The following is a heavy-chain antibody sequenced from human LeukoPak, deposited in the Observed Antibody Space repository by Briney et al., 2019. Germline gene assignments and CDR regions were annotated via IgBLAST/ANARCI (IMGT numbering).Heavy chain of an antibody. D-gene: IGHD2-2*01. V-gene: IGHV1-46*01. CDR3: ARAISPSLGYCSSTSCYYFDY. Sequence: ASVKVSCKASGYTFTSYYMHWVGQAPGQGLEWMGIINPSGGSTSYAQKFQGRVTMTRDTSTSTVYMELSSLRSEDTAVYYCARAISPSLGYCSSTSCYYFDYWGQGTLVTVSS. CDR1: GYTFTSYY. J-gene: IGHJ4*02. CDR2: INPSGGST.